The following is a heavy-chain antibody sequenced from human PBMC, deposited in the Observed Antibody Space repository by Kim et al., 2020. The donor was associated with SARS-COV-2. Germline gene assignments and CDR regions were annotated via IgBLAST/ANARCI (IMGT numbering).Heavy chain of an antibody. Sequence: SETLSLTCTVSGGSISSYYWSWIRQPAGKGLEWIGRIYTSGSTNYNPSLKRRVTMSVDTYKNQFSLKLSCVTAADTAVYYCARDRRITIFGVVIEDAFDIWGQGTMVTVSS. D-gene: IGHD3-3*01. CDR2: IYTSGST. J-gene: IGHJ3*02. CDR3: ARDRRITIFGVVIEDAFDI. V-gene: IGHV4-4*07. CDR1: GGSISSYY.